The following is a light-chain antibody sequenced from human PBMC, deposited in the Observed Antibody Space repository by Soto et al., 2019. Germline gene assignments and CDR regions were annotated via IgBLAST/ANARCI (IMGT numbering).Light chain of an antibody. V-gene: IGLV1-47*01. Sequence: QSVLTQPPSASGTPGQRVTISCSGSSSNIGSNYVYWYQQLPGTAPKLLIYRNNQRPSGVPDRFSGSKSGTSASLAISGLRSEDEADYYCAAWDASLSGNYVFGTGTKLTVL. J-gene: IGLJ1*01. CDR1: SSNIGSNY. CDR2: RNN. CDR3: AAWDASLSGNYV.